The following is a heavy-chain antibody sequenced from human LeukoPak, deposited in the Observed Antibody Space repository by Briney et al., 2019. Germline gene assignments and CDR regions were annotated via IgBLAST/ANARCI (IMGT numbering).Heavy chain of an antibody. J-gene: IGHJ4*02. Sequence: SETLSLTCTLAGGSFSSSSYYWGWIRRPPGKGLEWIGSFYYSGSTYYNPSLKSRVTISVDTSKNQFSLKLSSVTAADTAIYYCARIDGGHHLSPFDYWGQGTLVTVSS. D-gene: IGHD4-23*01. CDR2: FYYSGST. CDR3: ARIDGGHHLSPFDY. V-gene: IGHV4-39*01. CDR1: GGSFSSSSYY.